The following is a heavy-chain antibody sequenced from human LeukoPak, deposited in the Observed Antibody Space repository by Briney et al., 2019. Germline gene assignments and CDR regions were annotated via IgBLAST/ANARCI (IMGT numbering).Heavy chain of an antibody. J-gene: IGHJ4*02. D-gene: IGHD3-22*01. CDR2: IYPGDSDT. CDR3: ARYGYDSSGSLDY. V-gene: IGHV5-51*01. Sequence: GESLKISCQGSGYSFTSYWIGWVRQMPGKGLEGMGIIYPGDSDTRYSPSFQGQVTISADKSISTAYLQWSSLKASDTAMYYCARYGYDSSGSLDYWGQGTLVTVSS. CDR1: GYSFTSYW.